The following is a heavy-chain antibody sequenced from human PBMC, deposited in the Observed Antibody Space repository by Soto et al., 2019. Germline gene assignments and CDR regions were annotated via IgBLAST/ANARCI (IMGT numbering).Heavy chain of an antibody. J-gene: IGHJ3*01. D-gene: IGHD1-20*01. Sequence: QVQLQESGPGLVKPSGTLSLTCAVSGGSISSSHWWTWVRQSPGKGLEYIGEISHSGTSNSNPSLKSRVTLSVDRSKTHFSLTLPSVTAADPAVYYCARVVLSITRGAFDAWGQGTPVIVSS. CDR1: GGSISSSHW. CDR2: ISHSGTS. V-gene: IGHV4-4*02. CDR3: ARVVLSITRGAFDA.